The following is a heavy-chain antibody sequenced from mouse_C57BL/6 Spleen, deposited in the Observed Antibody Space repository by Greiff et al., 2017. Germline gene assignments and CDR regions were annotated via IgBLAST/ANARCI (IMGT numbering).Heavy chain of an antibody. CDR2: ISNGGGST. CDR1: GFTFSDYY. CDR3: ARDYSKGPCAY. V-gene: IGHV5-12*01. J-gene: IGHJ3*01. Sequence: DVQLQESGGGLVQPGGSLKLSCAASGFTFSDYYMYWVRQTPEKRLEWVAYISNGGGSTYYPDTVKGRFTISRDNAKNTLYLQMSRLKSEDTAMYYCARDYSKGPCAYWGQGTLVTVSA. D-gene: IGHD2-5*01.